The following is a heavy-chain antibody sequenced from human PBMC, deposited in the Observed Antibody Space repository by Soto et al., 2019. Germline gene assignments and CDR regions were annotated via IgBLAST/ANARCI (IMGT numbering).Heavy chain of an antibody. J-gene: IGHJ3*01. CDR2: ISGSDYRT. CDR3: VGDYGGLEGFDV. D-gene: IGHD4-17*01. CDR1: VGSGFTFTDYA. Sequence: EVQLLESGGGLVQPGGSLRLSCVASVGSGFTFTDYAMAWVRQAPEKGLEWVSGISGSDYRTYYADSVKGRVTISRDNSKNTLFLQISSLRAEDTAIYYCVGDYGGLEGFDVWGQGTMVTGSS. V-gene: IGHV3-23*01.